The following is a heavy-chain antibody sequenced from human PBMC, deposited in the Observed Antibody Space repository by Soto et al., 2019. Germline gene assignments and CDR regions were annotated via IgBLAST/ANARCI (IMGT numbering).Heavy chain of an antibody. CDR3: SARNIVAPY. CDR1: GFSDYNKH. Sequence: EVQLVESGGGLVQPGESLRLSCTASGFSDYNKHMSWVRHAPGKALEWVSLIYSGGTTDYADSVKGRFTISRDNSKNTLYLQMNSLRAEDTAVYYCSARNIVAPYWGQGTLVTVSS. CDR2: IYSGGTT. D-gene: IGHD5-12*01. V-gene: IGHV3-66*01. J-gene: IGHJ4*02.